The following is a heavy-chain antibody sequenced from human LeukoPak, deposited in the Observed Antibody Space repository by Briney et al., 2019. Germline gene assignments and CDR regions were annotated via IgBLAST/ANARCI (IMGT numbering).Heavy chain of an antibody. Sequence: GGALRLSCTASGFTFSSYAMSWVRQAPGKGLEWVSGIGASGGSTYYADSVKGRFTISRDNSKNTLYLQMNSLRTEDTAVYYCAKAEGYDILTGLDYWGQGTLVTVSS. V-gene: IGHV3-23*01. J-gene: IGHJ4*02. D-gene: IGHD3-9*01. CDR2: IGASGGST. CDR3: AKAEGYDILTGLDY. CDR1: GFTFSSYA.